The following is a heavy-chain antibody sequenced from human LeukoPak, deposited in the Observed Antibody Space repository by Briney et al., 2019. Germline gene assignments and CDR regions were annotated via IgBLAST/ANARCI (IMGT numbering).Heavy chain of an antibody. Sequence: PGGSLRLSCAASGFTFSRYALSWVRQAPGKGLEWVSTVTGSGVTTYYEDSVKGRFTVSRDNSKNTLYLQMNSLRAEDTAIYFCAKEFSSDFWSGPIDQWGQGTLVTVSS. CDR3: AKEFSSDFWSGPIDQ. V-gene: IGHV3-23*01. J-gene: IGHJ4*02. CDR2: VTGSGVTT. CDR1: GFTFSRYA. D-gene: IGHD3-3*01.